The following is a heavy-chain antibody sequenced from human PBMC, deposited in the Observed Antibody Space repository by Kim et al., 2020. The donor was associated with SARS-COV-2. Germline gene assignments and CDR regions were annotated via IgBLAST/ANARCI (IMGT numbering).Heavy chain of an antibody. CDR3: TRVGEGETLWFVELLDKYYFDY. CDR2: IRSKAYGGTT. J-gene: IGHJ4*02. V-gene: IGHV3-49*03. CDR1: GFTFGDYA. Sequence: GGSLRLSCTASGFTFGDYAMSWFRQAPGKGLEWVGFIRSKAYGGTTEYAASVKGRFTISSDDSKSIDYLQMNSLKTEDTAVYYCTRVGEGETLWFVELLDKYYFDYWGQGALVTVSS. D-gene: IGHD3-10*01.